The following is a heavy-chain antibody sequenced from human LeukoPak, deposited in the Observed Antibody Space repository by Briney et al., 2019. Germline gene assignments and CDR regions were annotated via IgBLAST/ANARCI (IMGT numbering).Heavy chain of an antibody. Sequence: HSSVSTIYNPSLKRRVTILVDTSHNQFSLKLTSVTAADTAVYYCARVGDTSSYYYYSDYWGQGTLVTASS. J-gene: IGHJ4*02. V-gene: IGHV4-59*01. D-gene: IGHD3-22*01. CDR2: HSSVST. CDR3: ARVGDTSSYYYYSDY.